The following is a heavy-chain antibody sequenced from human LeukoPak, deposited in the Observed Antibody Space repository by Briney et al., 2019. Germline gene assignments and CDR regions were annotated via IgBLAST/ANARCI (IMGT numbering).Heavy chain of an antibody. CDR3: ARDLQTGLAFDA. Sequence: GGSLRLSCAASGFTFSSYEMNWVRQAPGKGLEWVSDISSSGSTIYYADSVKGRFTISRDNAKNSLYLQMNSLRAEDTAVYYCARDLQTGLAFDAWGQGTVVTVSS. CDR1: GFTFSSYE. D-gene: IGHD7-27*01. V-gene: IGHV3-48*03. CDR2: ISSSGSTI. J-gene: IGHJ3*01.